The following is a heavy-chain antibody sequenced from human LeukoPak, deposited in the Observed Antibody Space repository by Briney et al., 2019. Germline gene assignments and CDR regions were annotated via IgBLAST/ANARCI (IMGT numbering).Heavy chain of an antibody. J-gene: IGHJ4*02. CDR3: ARGLKTEVRGVIITKAPKMYYFDY. CDR2: INHSGST. V-gene: IGHV4-34*01. Sequence: SETLSLTCIVSGDSISRGGYYWSWIRQPPGKGLEWIGEINHSGSTNYNPSLKSRVTISVDTSKNQFSLKLSSVTAADTAVYYCARGLKTEVRGVIITKAPKMYYFDYWGQGTLVTVSS. D-gene: IGHD3-10*01. CDR1: GDSISRGGYY.